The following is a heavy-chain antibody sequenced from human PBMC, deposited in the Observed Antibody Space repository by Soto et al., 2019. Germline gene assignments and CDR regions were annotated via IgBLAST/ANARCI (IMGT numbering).Heavy chain of an antibody. CDR1: GFTFSSYS. CDR2: ISGSGGSI. V-gene: IGHV3-23*01. D-gene: IGHD1-1*01. J-gene: IGHJ6*02. Sequence: GGSLRLSCAASGFTFSSYSMNWVRQAPGNGLEWVSAISGSGGSIHYADSVKGRFTISRDNSKNTLYLQMNSLRDEDTAVYHCVKGYWKGDVWGQGTTVTVSS. CDR3: VKGYWKGDV.